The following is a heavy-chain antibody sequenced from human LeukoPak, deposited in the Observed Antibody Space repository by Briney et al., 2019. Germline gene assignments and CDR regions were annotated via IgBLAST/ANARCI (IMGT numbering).Heavy chain of an antibody. CDR1: GYTFTSYY. J-gene: IGHJ5*02. Sequence: ASVKVSCKASGYTFTSYYMHWVRQAPGQGLEWMGIINPSGGSTSYAQKFQGRVTMTRDVSTSTVYMELSSLRSEDTAVYYCARARVVPAAPSAPFDPWGQGSLVTVSS. D-gene: IGHD2-2*01. CDR2: INPSGGST. V-gene: IGHV1-46*01. CDR3: ARARVVPAAPSAPFDP.